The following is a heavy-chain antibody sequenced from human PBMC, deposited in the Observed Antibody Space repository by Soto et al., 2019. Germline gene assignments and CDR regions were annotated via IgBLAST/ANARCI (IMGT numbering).Heavy chain of an antibody. CDR3: ARDRAGALYFDY. D-gene: IGHD1-26*01. Sequence: QVQLQESCPGLVKPSQILSVTCTVSGGSISSGGYYWSWIRQQPGKGLEWIGYIYYSGSTYYNPSLKSLVTISVDTSKNQFSLKLSSVTAADTAVYYCARDRAGALYFDYWGQGTLVTVS. J-gene: IGHJ4*02. CDR1: GGSISSGGYY. V-gene: IGHV4-31*01. CDR2: IYYSGST.